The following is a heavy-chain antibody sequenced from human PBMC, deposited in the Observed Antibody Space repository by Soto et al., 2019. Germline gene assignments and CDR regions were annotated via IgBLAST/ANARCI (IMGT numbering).Heavy chain of an antibody. CDR1: GFTFSSYG. D-gene: IGHD6-19*01. CDR3: AKGKSSSGWRQRFQTVGGYFDY. V-gene: IGHV3-30*18. CDR2: ISYDGSNK. J-gene: IGHJ4*02. Sequence: GGSLRLSCAASGFTFSSYGMHWVRQAPGKGLEWVAVISYDGSNKYYADSVKGRFTISRDNSKNTLYLQMNSLRAEDTAVYYCAKGKSSSGWRQRFQTVGGYFDYWGQGTLVTVSS.